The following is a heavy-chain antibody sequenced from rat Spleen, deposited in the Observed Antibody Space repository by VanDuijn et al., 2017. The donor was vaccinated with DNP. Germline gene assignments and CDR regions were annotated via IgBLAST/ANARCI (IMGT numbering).Heavy chain of an antibody. Sequence: EVQLVESGGDLVQPGRSLKLSCVASGFTFNNYWMTWIRQVPGKGLEWVASITSSGGSTYYPDSVKGRFTISRDNAKNSLYLQMNSLRSEDTATYYCGRGNYGSYDYWGQGAMVTVSS. D-gene: IGHD1-3*01. CDR3: GRGNYGSYDY. J-gene: IGHJ2*01. CDR1: GFTFNNYW. CDR2: ITSSGGST. V-gene: IGHV5-31*01.